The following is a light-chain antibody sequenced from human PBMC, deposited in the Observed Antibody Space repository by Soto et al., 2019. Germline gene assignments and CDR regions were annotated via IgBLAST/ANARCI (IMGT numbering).Light chain of an antibody. V-gene: IGKV4-1*01. CDR3: QQYYSTPWT. Sequence: DIVMTQSPDSLAVSLGERATINCKSSQSVLYSSNNKNYLAWYQQKPGQPPKLPIYWASTRESGVPDRFSGSGSGTDFTLTISSLQAEDVAVYYCQQYYSTPWTFGQGTKVVIK. CDR2: WAS. CDR1: QSVLYSSNNKNY. J-gene: IGKJ1*01.